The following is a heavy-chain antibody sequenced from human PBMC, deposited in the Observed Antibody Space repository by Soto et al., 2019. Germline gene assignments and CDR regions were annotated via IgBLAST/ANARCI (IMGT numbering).Heavy chain of an antibody. V-gene: IGHV3-33*01. CDR2: IWYDGSNK. D-gene: IGHD3-3*01. CDR1: GFTFSSYG. CDR3: ARDLYDVWSGHQIYY. Sequence: QVRLVESGGGVVQPGRSLRLSCAASGFTFSSYGMHWVRQAPGKGLEWVAVIWYDGSNKYYADSVKGRFTISRDNSKNTLYLQMNSLRAEDTAVYYCARDLYDVWSGHQIYYWGQGTLVTVSS. J-gene: IGHJ4*02.